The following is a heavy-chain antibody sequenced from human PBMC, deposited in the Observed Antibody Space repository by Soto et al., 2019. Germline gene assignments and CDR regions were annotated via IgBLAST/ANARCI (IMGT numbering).Heavy chain of an antibody. CDR3: AREGMLRAPGDSGYYYVIDY. Sequence: GGSLRLSCAASGFTFSSYGMHWVRQAPGKGLEWVAVIWYDGSNKYYADSVKGRFTISRDNSKNTLYLQMNSLRAEDTAVYYCAREGMLRAPGDSGYYYVIDYWGQGTLVTVSS. CDR2: IWYDGSNK. CDR1: GFTFSSYG. D-gene: IGHD3-22*01. V-gene: IGHV3-33*01. J-gene: IGHJ4*02.